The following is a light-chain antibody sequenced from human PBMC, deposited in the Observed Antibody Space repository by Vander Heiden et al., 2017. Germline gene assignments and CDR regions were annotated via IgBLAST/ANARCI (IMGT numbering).Light chain of an antibody. CDR2: GAS. J-gene: IGKJ1*01. CDR1: QSVSSN. CDR3: QLYNSWPPAT. Sequence: EIVMTRSPATLSVPRGERATLSCRASQSVSSNLARYQQKPGQAPRLLLYGASSRATGIPARFSGRGSGTEFTLTISSLLSEDFAVYSCQLYNSWPPATFGQGTKVEIK. V-gene: IGKV3-15*01.